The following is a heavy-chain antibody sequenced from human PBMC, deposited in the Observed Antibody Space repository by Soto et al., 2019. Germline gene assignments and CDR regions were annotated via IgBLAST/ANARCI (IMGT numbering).Heavy chain of an antibody. CDR1: GFTFSSYG. CDR2: MWSEGGNK. J-gene: IGHJ4*02. V-gene: IGHV3-33*01. D-gene: IGHD3-22*01. CDR3: ARDPPDDSSGYYSLDN. Sequence: QVQLVESGGVVVQPGRSLRLSCAASGFTFSSYGMHWVRQAPGKGLEWVAVMWSEGGNKYYADSVKGRFTISRDNSKNKLYLQMNSLRAEDTAVYYCARDPPDDSSGYYSLDNWGQGTLVTVSS.